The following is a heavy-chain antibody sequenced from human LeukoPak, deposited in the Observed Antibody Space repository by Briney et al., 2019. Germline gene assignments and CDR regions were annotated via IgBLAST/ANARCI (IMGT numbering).Heavy chain of an antibody. V-gene: IGHV3-23*01. Sequence: PGGSLRLSCAASGFTFSSYSMSWVRQAPGKGLEWISGISVSGHRTYHAASVKGRFTISRDNSNNMVYLQMNSLRAEDTAVYYCARSGKNIAAAVFDYWGQGTLVTVSS. D-gene: IGHD6-13*01. J-gene: IGHJ4*02. CDR1: GFTFSSYS. CDR3: ARSGKNIAAAVFDY. CDR2: ISVSGHRT.